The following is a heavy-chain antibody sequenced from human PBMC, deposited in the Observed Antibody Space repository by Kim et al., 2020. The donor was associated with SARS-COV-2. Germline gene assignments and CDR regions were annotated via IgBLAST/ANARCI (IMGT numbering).Heavy chain of an antibody. CDR2: ITSRSDST. CDR1: GFTLRSYA. V-gene: IGHV3-23*01. CDR3: ARQYDSGSYYAY. J-gene: IGHJ4*02. Sequence: GGSLRLSCAASGFTLRSYAMSWVRQAPGKGLEWVSSITSRSDSTYYADSVKGRFTISRDNSKNTLYLQMNSLRGEDTAVYYCARQYDSGSYYAYWGQGTLVTVSS. D-gene: IGHD3-10*01.